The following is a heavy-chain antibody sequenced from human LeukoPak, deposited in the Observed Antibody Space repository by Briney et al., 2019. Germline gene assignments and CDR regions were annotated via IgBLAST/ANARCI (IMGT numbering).Heavy chain of an antibody. CDR2: IIPILGIA. J-gene: IGHJ2*01. Sequence: SVKVSCKASGGTFSSYAISWVRQAPGQGLEWMGRIIPILGIANYAQKFQGRVTITADKSTSTAYMELSSLRSEDTAVYYCARVSIDWYFDLWGRGTLVTVSS. D-gene: IGHD3-3*02. V-gene: IGHV1-69*04. CDR1: GGTFSSYA. CDR3: ARVSIDWYFDL.